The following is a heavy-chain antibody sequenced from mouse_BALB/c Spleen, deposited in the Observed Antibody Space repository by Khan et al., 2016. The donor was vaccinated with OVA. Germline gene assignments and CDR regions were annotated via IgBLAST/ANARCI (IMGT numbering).Heavy chain of an antibody. CDR2: ISTYYGDV. J-gene: IGHJ3*01. V-gene: IGHV1S137*01. Sequence: VQLQQSGAELVRPGVSVKISCKGSGYTFTDFTMHWVKQSHAKSLEWIGVISTYYGDVTYNQKFKGKATMTVDKSSSTAYMELARLTSEDSAIYYWTRGGGGIRFAYWGQGTLVTVSA. D-gene: IGHD2-4*01. CDR1: GYTFTDFT. CDR3: TRGGGGIRFAY.